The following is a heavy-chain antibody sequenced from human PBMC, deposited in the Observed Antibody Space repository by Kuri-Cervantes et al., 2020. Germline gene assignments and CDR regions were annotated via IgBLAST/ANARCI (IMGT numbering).Heavy chain of an antibody. CDR2: IYHSGST. CDR1: GGSISSSNW. D-gene: IGHD6-13*01. Sequence: SCAVSGGSISSSNWWSWVRQPPGKGLEWIGEIYHSGSTNYNPSLKSRVTISVDKSKNQFSLKLSSVTAADTAVYYCARGRGYSSSSDYYYYYMDVWGKGTTVTVSS. V-gene: IGHV4-4*02. J-gene: IGHJ6*03. CDR3: ARGRGYSSSSDYYYYYMDV.